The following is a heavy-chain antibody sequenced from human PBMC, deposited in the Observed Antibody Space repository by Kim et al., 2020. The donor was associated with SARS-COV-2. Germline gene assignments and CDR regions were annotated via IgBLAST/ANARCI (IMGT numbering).Heavy chain of an antibody. V-gene: IGHV3-7*01. Sequence: GGSLRLSCEASGFTFSTHYMSWVRQAPGKGLEWVANIKEDASDESYADTVKGRFTISRDNARNSLYLQMNNLRVEDTAVYYCAKGWGFDNWRQGTLATVS. J-gene: IGHJ4*02. D-gene: IGHD3-16*01. CDR1: GFTFSTHY. CDR2: IKEDASDE. CDR3: AKGWGFDN.